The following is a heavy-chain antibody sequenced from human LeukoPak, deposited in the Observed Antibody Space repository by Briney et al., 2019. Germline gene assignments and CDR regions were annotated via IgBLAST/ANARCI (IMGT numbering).Heavy chain of an antibody. J-gene: IGHJ4*02. D-gene: IGHD2-2*01. Sequence: GGSLRPSCAASGFTFSDYYMSWIRQAPGKGLEWVSYISSSGSTIYYADSVKGRFTISRDNAKNLLYLQMNSLRAEDTAVYYCASPDCSSTSCPIDYWGQGTLVTVSS. CDR2: ISSSGSTI. CDR3: ASPDCSSTSCPIDY. CDR1: GFTFSDYY. V-gene: IGHV3-11*01.